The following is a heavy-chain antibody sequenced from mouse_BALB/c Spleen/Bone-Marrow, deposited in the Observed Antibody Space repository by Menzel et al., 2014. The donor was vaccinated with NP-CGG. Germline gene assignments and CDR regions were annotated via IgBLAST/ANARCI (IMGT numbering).Heavy chain of an antibody. CDR2: IHPSDSET. CDR3: TRGDGYGGFAY. D-gene: IGHD2-2*01. CDR1: GYSFTTYW. V-gene: IGHV1-61*01. Sequence: VQLQQSGAELVRPGASVKLSCKTSGYSFTTYWMNWVKQRPGQGLEWIGMIHPSDSETKLNQKFKDKATLTVDKSSNTAYMQLNSPTSEDSAVYYCTRGDGYGGFAYWGQGTLVTVS. J-gene: IGHJ3*01.